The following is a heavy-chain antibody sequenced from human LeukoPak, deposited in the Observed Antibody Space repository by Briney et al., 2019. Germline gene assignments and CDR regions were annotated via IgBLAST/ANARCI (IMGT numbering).Heavy chain of an antibody. Sequence: KASETLSLTCTVSGGSISSYYWSWIRQPPGKGLEWIGYIYYSGSTNYNPSLKSRVTISVDTSKNQFSLKLSSVTAADTAVYYCARAMNGMDVWGQGTTVTVSS. CDR1: GGSISSYY. J-gene: IGHJ6*02. D-gene: IGHD2-2*01. CDR2: IYYSGST. CDR3: ARAMNGMDV. V-gene: IGHV4-59*01.